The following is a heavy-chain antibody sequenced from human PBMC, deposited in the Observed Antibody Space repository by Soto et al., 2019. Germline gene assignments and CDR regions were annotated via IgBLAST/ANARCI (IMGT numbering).Heavy chain of an antibody. CDR2: ISSSGSTI. CDR3: ATMPDRHRGWSPYYFDY. CDR1: GFTFSDYY. D-gene: IGHD6-19*01. J-gene: IGHJ4*02. V-gene: IGHV3-11*01. Sequence: GGSLRLSCAASGFTFSDYYMSWIRQAPGKGLEWVSYISSSGSTIYYADSVKGRFTISRDNAKNSLYLQMNSLNAEDTAVYYCATMPDRHRGWSPYYFDYWGQGTLVTVSS.